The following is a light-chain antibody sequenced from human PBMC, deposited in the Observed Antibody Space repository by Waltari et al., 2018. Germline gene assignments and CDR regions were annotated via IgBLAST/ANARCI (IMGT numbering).Light chain of an antibody. CDR3: AAWDDSLYGCF. Sequence: QSALTQPPSVSGSPGQSITISCTGTSSDVGYSNLVSCYQQHPGKAPKLRIYRVTNRPSGVSNRFSGSKSGNTASLTISGLQFGDEADYYCAAWDDSLYGCFFGTGTKVTVL. J-gene: IGLJ1*01. V-gene: IGLV2-14*01. CDR1: SSDVGYSNL. CDR2: RVT.